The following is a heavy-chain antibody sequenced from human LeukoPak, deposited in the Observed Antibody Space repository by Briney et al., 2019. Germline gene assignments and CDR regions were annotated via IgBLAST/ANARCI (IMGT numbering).Heavy chain of an antibody. CDR1: GFTFSSYS. V-gene: IGHV3-21*01. J-gene: IGHJ5*02. CDR3: ARDRAIAPLGFGELAPSNWFDP. CDR2: ISSSSSYI. D-gene: IGHD3-10*01. Sequence: PGGSLRLSCAASGFTFSSYSMNWVRQAPGKGLEWVSSISSSSSYIYYADSVKGRFTISRDNAKNSLYLQMNSLRAEDTAVYYCARDRAIAPLGFGELAPSNWFDPWGQGTLVTVSS.